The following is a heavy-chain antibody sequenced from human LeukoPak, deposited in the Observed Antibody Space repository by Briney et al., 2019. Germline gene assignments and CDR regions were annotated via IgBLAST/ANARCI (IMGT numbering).Heavy chain of an antibody. V-gene: IGHV1-2*02. CDR2: FNPQSGDT. Sequence: ASVKVSCKASGYTFTSYAMNWVRQAPGQGLQWMAMFNPQSGDTTFSQQFEGRVTMTRDTSINTAYMELTRVTFDDTAIYYCARGGPRGNGFDYWGQGTLVSVSS. CDR1: GYTFTSYA. J-gene: IGHJ4*02. CDR3: ARGGPRGNGFDY. D-gene: IGHD6-25*01.